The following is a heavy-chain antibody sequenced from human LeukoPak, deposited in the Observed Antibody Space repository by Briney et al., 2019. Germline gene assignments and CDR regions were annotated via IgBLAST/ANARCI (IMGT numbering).Heavy chain of an antibody. CDR3: ARDRIVRASIFAY. Sequence: GGSLRLSCAASGFTFSGYSMNWVRQTPGKGLEWVSSISSSSKYIYYAGSLKGRFTISRDNAKNSLYLQMNSLRAEDTAVYYCARDRIVRASIFAYWGQGTLVTVSS. D-gene: IGHD1-26*01. CDR1: GFTFSGYS. CDR2: ISSSSKYI. J-gene: IGHJ4*02. V-gene: IGHV3-21*01.